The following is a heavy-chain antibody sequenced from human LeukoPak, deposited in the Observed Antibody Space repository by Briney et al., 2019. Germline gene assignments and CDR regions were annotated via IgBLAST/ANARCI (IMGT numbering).Heavy chain of an antibody. CDR3: ARGGRRDGYNFGY. D-gene: IGHD5-24*01. J-gene: IGHJ4*02. V-gene: IGHV3-21*01. CDR1: GFTFSSYS. Sequence: PGGSLRLSCAASGFTFSSYSMNWVRQAPGKGLEWVSSISSSSSYIYYADSVKGRFTISRDNAKNSLYLQMNSLRAEDTAVYYCARGGRRDGYNFGYWGQGTLVTVSS. CDR2: ISSSSSYI.